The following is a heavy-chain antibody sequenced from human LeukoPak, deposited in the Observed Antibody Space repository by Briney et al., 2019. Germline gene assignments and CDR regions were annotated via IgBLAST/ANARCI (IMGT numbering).Heavy chain of an antibody. CDR2: INHSGST. Sequence: SETLSLTCAVYGGSFSGYYWSWIRQPPGKGLEWIGEINHSGSTNYNPSLKSRVTISVDTSKNQFSLKLSSVTAADTAVYYCARHQQLVNSDYWGQGTLVTVSS. V-gene: IGHV4-34*01. CDR1: GGSFSGYY. D-gene: IGHD6-13*01. J-gene: IGHJ4*02. CDR3: ARHQQLVNSDY.